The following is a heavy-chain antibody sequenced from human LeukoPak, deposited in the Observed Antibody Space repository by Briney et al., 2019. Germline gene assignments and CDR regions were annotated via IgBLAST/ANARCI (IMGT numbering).Heavy chain of an antibody. CDR2: IRYDGSNK. CDR3: AKDRNIVVVPAASPYCFDY. V-gene: IGHV3-30*02. Sequence: GGSLRLSCAASGFTFSSYGRHWVRQAPGKGLEWVAFIRYDGSNKYYADSVKGRFTISRDNSKNTLYLQMNSLRAEDTAVYYCAKDRNIVVVPAASPYCFDYWGQGTLVTVSS. D-gene: IGHD2-2*01. CDR1: GFTFSSYG. J-gene: IGHJ4*02.